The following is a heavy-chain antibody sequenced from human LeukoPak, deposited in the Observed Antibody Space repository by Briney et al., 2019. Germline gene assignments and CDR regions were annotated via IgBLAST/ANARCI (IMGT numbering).Heavy chain of an antibody. V-gene: IGHV3-9*01. CDR3: AKDIAAAGTSGGYMDV. CDR2: INWNGGNI. CDR1: GFTFDDYA. D-gene: IGHD6-13*01. Sequence: GGSLRLSCAASGFTFDDYAMHWVRQAPGKGLEWVSGINWNGGNIGYADSVKGRFTISRDNAKNSLYPQMNSLRAEDTALYYCAKDIAAAGTSGGYMDVWGKGTTVTNSS. J-gene: IGHJ6*03.